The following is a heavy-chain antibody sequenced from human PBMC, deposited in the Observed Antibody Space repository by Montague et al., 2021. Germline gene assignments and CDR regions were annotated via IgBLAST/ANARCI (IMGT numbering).Heavy chain of an antibody. CDR1: GGSISNYF. V-gene: IGHV4-59*13. CDR3: ARDTTTDGFDI. Sequence: SETLSLTCTVSGGSISNYFWTWIRQPPGKGLEWIGFISYSGRTNFNPSLKSRVTISLDTAKNQCSLNLSSVTAADTAVYYCARDTTTDGFDIWGQGTMVTVSS. CDR2: ISYSGRT. J-gene: IGHJ3*02. D-gene: IGHD1-26*01.